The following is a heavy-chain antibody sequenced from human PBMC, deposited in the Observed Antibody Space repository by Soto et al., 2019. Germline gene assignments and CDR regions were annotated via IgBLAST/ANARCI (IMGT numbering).Heavy chain of an antibody. J-gene: IGHJ6*02. D-gene: IGHD1-7*01. Sequence: QVQLVESGGGVVQPGRSLRLSCAASGFTFSSYGMHWVRQAPGKGLEWVAVIWYDGSNKYYADSVKGRFTISRDNFKNPLYLQMNSLRAEDTAVYYCARDQVELGGEADYYYGMDVWGQGTTVTVSS. CDR3: ARDQVELGGEADYYYGMDV. V-gene: IGHV3-33*01. CDR1: GFTFSSYG. CDR2: IWYDGSNK.